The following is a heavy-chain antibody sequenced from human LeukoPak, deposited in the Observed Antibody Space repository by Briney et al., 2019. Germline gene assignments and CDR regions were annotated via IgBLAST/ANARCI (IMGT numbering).Heavy chain of an antibody. V-gene: IGHV4-38-2*02. CDR1: GYSISSGYY. D-gene: IGHD3-3*01. CDR3: ARYGYYAYDY. Sequence: SETLSLTRTVSGYSISSGYYWGWIRQPPGKGLEWIGSIYHSGSTYYNPSLKSRVTISVDTSKNQFSLKLSSVTAADTAVYYCARYGYYAYDYWGQGNLVTVSS. CDR2: IYHSGST. J-gene: IGHJ4*02.